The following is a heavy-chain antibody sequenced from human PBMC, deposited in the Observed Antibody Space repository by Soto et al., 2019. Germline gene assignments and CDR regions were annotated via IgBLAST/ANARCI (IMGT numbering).Heavy chain of an antibody. V-gene: IGHV3-48*02. CDR1: GFTFSSYS. CDR2: ISSSSSTI. D-gene: IGHD2-2*01. CDR3: ARYCSSTSCYSDDAFDI. Sequence: GWSLRLSCAASGFTFSSYSMNWVRQAPGKGLEWVSYISSSSSTIYYADSVKGRFTISRDNAKNSLYLQMNSLRDEDTAVYYCARYCSSTSCYSDDAFDIWGEGTMVTVSS. J-gene: IGHJ3*02.